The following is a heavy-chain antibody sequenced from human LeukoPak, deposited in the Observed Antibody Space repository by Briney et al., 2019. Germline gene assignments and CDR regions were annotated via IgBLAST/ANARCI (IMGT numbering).Heavy chain of an antibody. V-gene: IGHV1-8*01. CDR1: GYTFTSYD. J-gene: IGHJ4*02. CDR2: MNPNSGST. Sequence: ASVKVSCKASGYTFTSYDINWVRQATGQGLEWMGWMNPNSGSTGYAQKFQGRVTMTRNTSISTAYMELSSLRSEDTAVYYCARGTVAYDYVWGSYKLFDYWGQGTLVTVSS. CDR3: ARGTVAYDYVWGSYKLFDY. D-gene: IGHD3-16*01.